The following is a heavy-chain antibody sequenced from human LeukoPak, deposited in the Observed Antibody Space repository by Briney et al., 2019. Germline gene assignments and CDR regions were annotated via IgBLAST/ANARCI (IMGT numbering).Heavy chain of an antibody. D-gene: IGHD3-16*02. CDR3: ARDYVWGSYRPPGY. Sequence: GGSLRLSCAASGFTFSSYWMHWVRQAPGKGLVWVSRINSDGSSTSYADSVKGRFTSSRDNAKNTLYLQMNSLRAEDTAVYYCARDYVWGSYRPPGYWGQGTLVTDSS. J-gene: IGHJ4*02. V-gene: IGHV3-74*01. CDR1: GFTFSSYW. CDR2: INSDGSST.